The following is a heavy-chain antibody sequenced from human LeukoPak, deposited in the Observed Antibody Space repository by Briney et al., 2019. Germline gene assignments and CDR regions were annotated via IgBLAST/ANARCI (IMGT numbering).Heavy chain of an antibody. V-gene: IGHV3-7*01. CDR1: GLSFGNYW. CDR3: TRDFDH. CDR2: IKQDGGEK. J-gene: IGHJ4*02. Sequence: GGSLRLSCVASGLSFGNYWMDWVRQAPGKGLEWVGNIKQDGGEKYYVDSVKGRFTISRDNAKNSLYLDMNSLRVEDTAIYYCTRDFDHWGQGTLVTVSS.